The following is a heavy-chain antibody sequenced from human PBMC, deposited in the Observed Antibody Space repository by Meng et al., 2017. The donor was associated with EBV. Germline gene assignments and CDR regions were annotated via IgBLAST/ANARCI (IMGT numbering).Heavy chain of an antibody. Sequence: QGQMVNTGAEGKKPGGYVKASSKASGYTFTTHWIHWVRQAPGQGLEWMGIINPSDGYTMYEQKFQGRVTVTADSPTATAYMVLRNLRTDDTAVYYCARGTPGRSYSDYWGPGTLVTVSS. CDR3: ARGTPGRSYSDY. J-gene: IGHJ4*02. D-gene: IGHD3-10*01. V-gene: IGHV1-46*01. CDR1: GYTFTTHW. CDR2: INPSDGYT.